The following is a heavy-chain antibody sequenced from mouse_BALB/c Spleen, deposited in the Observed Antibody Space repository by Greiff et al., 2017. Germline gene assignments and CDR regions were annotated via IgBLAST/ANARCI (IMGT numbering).Heavy chain of an antibody. V-gene: IGHV5-6-2*01. Sequence: EVQLVESGGGLVKLGGSLKLSCAASGFTFSSYYMSWVRQTPEKRLELVAAINSNGGSTYYPDTVKGRFTISRDNAKNTLYLQMSSLKSEDTALYYCARHEDYGNYVNWYFDVWGAGTTVTVSS. CDR1: GFTFSSYY. CDR3: ARHEDYGNYVNWYFDV. CDR2: INSNGGST. D-gene: IGHD2-1*01. J-gene: IGHJ1*01.